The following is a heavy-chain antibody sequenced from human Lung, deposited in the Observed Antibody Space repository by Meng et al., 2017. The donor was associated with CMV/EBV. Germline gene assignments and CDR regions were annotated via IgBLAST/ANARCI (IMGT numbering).Heavy chain of an antibody. Sequence: AAPGFTFSSYSMNRVRQAPGKGLEWVSSISSSSRYIYYADSVKGRFTISRDNAKNSLYLQMNSLRAEDTAVYYCARVLFMGSYYFDYWGQGPLVTVSS. V-gene: IGHV3-21*01. D-gene: IGHD3-10*01. CDR2: ISSSSRYI. J-gene: IGHJ4*02. CDR3: ARVLFMGSYYFDY. CDR1: GFTFSSYS.